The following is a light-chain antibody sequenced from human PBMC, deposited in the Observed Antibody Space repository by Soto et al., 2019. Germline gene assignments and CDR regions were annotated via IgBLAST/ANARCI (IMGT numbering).Light chain of an antibody. Sequence: QSVLTQPASVSGSPGQSIAISCNGTSSDVGAYNYVSWYQQHPGKAPKLMIYDVSNRPSGVSNRFSGSKSGNTASLTISGLQAEDEADYNCTSYTTSGNYVFGTGTKLTVL. CDR2: DVS. J-gene: IGLJ1*01. CDR3: TSYTTSGNYV. V-gene: IGLV2-14*01. CDR1: SSDVGAYNY.